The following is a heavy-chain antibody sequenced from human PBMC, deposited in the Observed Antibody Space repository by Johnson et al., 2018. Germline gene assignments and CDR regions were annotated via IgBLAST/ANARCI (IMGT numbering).Heavy chain of an antibody. D-gene: IGHD2/OR15-2a*01. CDR1: GFTFINYV. CDR3: ATGHYLAGTTYSQH. CDR2: ISESGDTT. Sequence: VQLVQSVGALVQPGGSLRLSCVVSGFTFINYVMNWVRQAPGRGLEWISVISESGDTTYYADSVQGRFTISRDGSQKTLFLQMSGLRAEDTAVYFCATGHYLAGTTYSQHWGQGTLVTVSS. V-gene: IGHV3-23*04. J-gene: IGHJ1*01.